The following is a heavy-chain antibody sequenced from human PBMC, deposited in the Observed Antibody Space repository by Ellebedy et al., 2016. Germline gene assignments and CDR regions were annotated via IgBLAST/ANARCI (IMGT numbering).Heavy chain of an antibody. D-gene: IGHD2-2*01. Sequence: ASVKVSCKASGYTFTTYAMHWVRQAPGQRLEWMGWINAGNGNTEYSQKFQGRVTITRDTSASTAYMELSSLRSEDTAVYYCARGAPHIVVVPAAIAEGSFDYWGQGTLVTVSS. CDR3: ARGAPHIVVVPAAIAEGSFDY. V-gene: IGHV1-3*01. CDR1: GYTFTTYA. CDR2: INAGNGNT. J-gene: IGHJ4*02.